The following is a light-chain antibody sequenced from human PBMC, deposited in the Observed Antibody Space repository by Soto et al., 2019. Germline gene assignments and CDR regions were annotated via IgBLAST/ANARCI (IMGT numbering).Light chain of an antibody. J-gene: IGKJ3*01. CDR1: QDIRKY. CDR3: QHYDHLTPFT. CDR2: GES. V-gene: IGKV1-33*01. Sequence: DIQMTQSPSSLSASVGDRVTITCQASQDIRKYLSWYQQKPGRAPKVMIYGESKLETGVPSRFSGSGYGSDVTFTISSLQPEDVATDYCQHYDHLTPFTFVPGTKVAVK.